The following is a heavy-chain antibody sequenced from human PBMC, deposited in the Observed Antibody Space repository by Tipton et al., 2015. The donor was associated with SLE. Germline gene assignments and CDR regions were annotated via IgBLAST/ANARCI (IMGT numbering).Heavy chain of an antibody. CDR1: GFTFSSYS. V-gene: IGHV3-48*01. J-gene: IGHJ4*02. CDR2: ISSSSSTI. CDR3: AKLQVWAAAGPFDY. Sequence: SLRLSCAASGFTFSSYSMNWVRQAPGKGLEWVSYISSSSSTIYYADSVKGRFTISRDNAKNSLYLQMNSLRAEDTAVYYCAKLQVWAAAGPFDYWGQGTLVTVSS. D-gene: IGHD6-13*01.